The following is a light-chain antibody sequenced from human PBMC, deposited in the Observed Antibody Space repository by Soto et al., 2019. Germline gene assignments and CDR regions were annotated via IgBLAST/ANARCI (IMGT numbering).Light chain of an antibody. Sequence: DIQMTQSPSTLTASVGDRVTITCRASQSISDWLAWYQQKPGKAPKLLIYMASSLENGVPSRFSGSGSGTDFTLTTGCLHPDYFATYYCQQYSNYPRTFGQGTKVEI. CDR1: QSISDW. CDR3: QQYSNYPRT. V-gene: IGKV1-5*03. CDR2: MAS. J-gene: IGKJ1*01.